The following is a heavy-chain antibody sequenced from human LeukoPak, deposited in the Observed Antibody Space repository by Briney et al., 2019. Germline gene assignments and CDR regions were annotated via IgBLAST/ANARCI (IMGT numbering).Heavy chain of an antibody. CDR2: ISYDGSNK. CDR1: GFTFSSYA. Sequence: GGSLRLSCAASGFTFSSYAMHWVRQAPGKGLEWVAVISYDGSNKYYADSVKGRFTISRDNSKNTLYLQMNSLRAEDTAVYYCASLPTPSGYYDYYYSYGMDVWGQGTTVTVSS. V-gene: IGHV3-30*04. J-gene: IGHJ6*02. D-gene: IGHD3-3*01. CDR3: ASLPTPSGYYDYYYSYGMDV.